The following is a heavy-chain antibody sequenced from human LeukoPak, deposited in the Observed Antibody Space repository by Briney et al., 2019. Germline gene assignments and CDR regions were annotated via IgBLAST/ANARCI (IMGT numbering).Heavy chain of an antibody. CDR3: ARDFGSSPYYFDY. CDR2: ISYDGSNK. V-gene: IGHV3-30*04. Sequence: GGSLRLSCAASGFTFSSYAMHWVRQAPGKGLEWVAVISYDGSNKYYADSVKGRITISRDNSKNTLYLQMNSLRAEDTAVYYCARDFGSSPYYFDYWGQGTLVTVSS. D-gene: IGHD2-2*01. J-gene: IGHJ4*02. CDR1: GFTFSSYA.